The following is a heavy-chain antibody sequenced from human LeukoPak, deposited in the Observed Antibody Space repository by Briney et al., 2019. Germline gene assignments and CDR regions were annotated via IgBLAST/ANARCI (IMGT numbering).Heavy chain of an antibody. Sequence: ASVTVSCKPSEYFFTTYYMHWVRQAPGQGLEWMGIINPSGGSTSYAQKFQGRVTMTRDTTTSTVCMELSSLRSEDTAVYFCARARRGVMDYFYYGMDVWGQGTTVTVSS. CDR3: ARARRGVMDYFYYGMDV. D-gene: IGHD3-16*01. CDR1: EYFFTTYY. V-gene: IGHV1-46*01. CDR2: INPSGGST. J-gene: IGHJ6*02.